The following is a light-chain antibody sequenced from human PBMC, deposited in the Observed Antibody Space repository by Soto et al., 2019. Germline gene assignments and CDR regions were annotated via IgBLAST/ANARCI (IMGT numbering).Light chain of an antibody. J-gene: IGLJ1*01. CDR1: SSDVGGYNY. CDR2: EVS. CDR3: SSYTSTSTPFV. V-gene: IGLV2-14*01. Sequence: SVLTQPRSVSGSPGQSVTISCTGTSSDVGGYNYVSWYQQYPGKAPKLMIYEVSNRPSGVSNRFSGSKSGNTASLTISGLQAEDEADYYCSSYTSTSTPFVFGTGTKVTVL.